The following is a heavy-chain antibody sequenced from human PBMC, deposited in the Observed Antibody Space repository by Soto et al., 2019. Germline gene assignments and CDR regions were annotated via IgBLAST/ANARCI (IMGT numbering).Heavy chain of an antibody. V-gene: IGHV3-30*03. J-gene: IGHJ6*02. CDR2: ISYDGSNK. Sequence: QVQLVESGGGVVQPGRSLRLSCAASGFTFSSYGMHWVRQAPGKGLEWVAVISYDGSNKYYADSVKGRFTISRDNSKNTLYLQMNSLRAEVTAVYYCARDVLRFLEWLTTGGMDVWGQGTTVTVSS. D-gene: IGHD3-3*01. CDR1: GFTFSSYG. CDR3: ARDVLRFLEWLTTGGMDV.